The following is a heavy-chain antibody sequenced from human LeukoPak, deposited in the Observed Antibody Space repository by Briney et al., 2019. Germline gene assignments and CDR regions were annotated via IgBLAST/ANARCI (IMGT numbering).Heavy chain of an antibody. CDR2: ISGTTTYT. CDR1: GFTFSSYS. Sequence: GGSLRLSCAASGFTFSSYSMNWIRQAPGKGLEWVAYISGTTTYTNYADSVKGRFTISRDNAKSSLYLQMNSLRTEDTALYYCVRGDYDRPINWFDPWGLGTLVTVSS. J-gene: IGHJ5*02. V-gene: IGHV3-21*01. CDR3: VRGDYDRPINWFDP. D-gene: IGHD3-16*01.